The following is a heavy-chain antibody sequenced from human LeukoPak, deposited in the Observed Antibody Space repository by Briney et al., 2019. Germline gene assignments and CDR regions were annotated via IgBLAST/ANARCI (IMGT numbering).Heavy chain of an antibody. CDR3: ARDIGDYYGSGSYWLL. CDR2: ISAYKGNT. CDR1: GYTFTTYG. J-gene: IGHJ4*02. D-gene: IGHD3-10*01. Sequence: ASVKVSCKASGYTFTTYGISWVRQAPGQGLEWMGWISAYKGNTNYAQKLQGRVTMTTETSTSTAYMEVSSLRSDDTAVYYCARDIGDYYGSGSYWLLWGQGTLVTVAS. V-gene: IGHV1-18*01.